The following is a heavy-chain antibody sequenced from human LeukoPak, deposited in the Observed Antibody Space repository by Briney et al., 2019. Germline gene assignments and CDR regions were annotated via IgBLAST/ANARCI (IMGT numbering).Heavy chain of an antibody. CDR1: GFTFNNYA. V-gene: IGHV3-23*01. CDR3: AKNLRFLEWLANLDV. D-gene: IGHD3-3*01. CDR2: ISGSGDTR. J-gene: IGHJ6*04. Sequence: GGSLRLSCAASGFTFNNYAMTWVRQAPGKGLEWVSTISGSGDTRHYVDSLKGRFTISRDNSKSTLYLQMDGLRAEDTAIYYCAKNLRFLEWLANLDVWGKGTAVTDSS.